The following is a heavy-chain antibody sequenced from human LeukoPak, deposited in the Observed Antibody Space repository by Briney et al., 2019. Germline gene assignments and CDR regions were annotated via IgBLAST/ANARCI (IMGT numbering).Heavy chain of an antibody. V-gene: IGHV4-30-4*08. CDR3: ARVPQFPSFIVVVPAANAFDI. Sequence: SQTLSLTCTVPGGSISSGDYYWSWIRQPPGKGLEWIGYIYYSGSTYYNPSLKSRVTISVDTSKNQFSLKLSSVTAADTAVYYCARVPQFPSFIVVVPAANAFDIWGQGTMVTVSS. CDR1: GGSISSGDYY. CDR2: IYYSGST. D-gene: IGHD2-2*01. J-gene: IGHJ3*02.